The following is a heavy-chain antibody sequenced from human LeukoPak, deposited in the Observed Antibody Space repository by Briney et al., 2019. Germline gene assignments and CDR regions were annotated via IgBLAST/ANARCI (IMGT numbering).Heavy chain of an antibody. CDR2: IYPGDSNT. CDR1: GYNFNSYW. Sequence: GESLKISCKGYGYNFNSYWIGWVRQMPGGGLEWMGIIYPGDSNTRYSPSFQGQVTISADKSISTAYLQWSSLKASDTAMYYCARHCSGGSCPLYWGQGTLVTVSS. D-gene: IGHD2-15*01. V-gene: IGHV5-51*01. J-gene: IGHJ4*02. CDR3: ARHCSGGSCPLY.